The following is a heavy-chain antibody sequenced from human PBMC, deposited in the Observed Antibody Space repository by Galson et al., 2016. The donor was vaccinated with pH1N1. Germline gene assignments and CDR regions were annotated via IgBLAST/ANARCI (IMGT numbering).Heavy chain of an antibody. D-gene: IGHD5-12*01. CDR1: GFTFSNVW. J-gene: IGHJ6*02. V-gene: IGHV3-15*07. CDR3: TIDEEFSGLWDS. CDR2: IKSRTDGGTT. Sequence: SLRLSCAASGFTFSNVWMNWVRQAPGKGLEWVGRIKSRTDGGTTDYAAPVKARFTISRDDSKNTLYLQMNSLKTEDTGVYYCTIDEEFSGLWDSWGQGTTVTVSS.